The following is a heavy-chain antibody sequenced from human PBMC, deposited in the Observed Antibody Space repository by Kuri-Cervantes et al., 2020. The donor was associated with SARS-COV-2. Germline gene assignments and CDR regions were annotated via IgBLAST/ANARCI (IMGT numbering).Heavy chain of an antibody. J-gene: IGHJ6*03. CDR1: GFTFSNAW. V-gene: IGHV3-15*01. CDR3: TRVYSKSYYYYYLDV. D-gene: IGHD4-11*01. CDR2: IKSKTDGGTT. Sequence: GGSLRLSCAASGFTFSNAWMSWVRQAPGKGLEWVGRIKSKTDGGTTDYAAPVKGRFTISRNDSKSIAYLQMNSLKTEDTAVYYCTRVYSKSYYYYYLDVWGKGTTVPSP.